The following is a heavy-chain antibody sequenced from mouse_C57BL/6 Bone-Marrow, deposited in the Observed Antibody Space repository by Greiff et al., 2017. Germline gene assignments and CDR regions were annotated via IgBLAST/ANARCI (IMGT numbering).Heavy chain of an antibody. CDR2: FHPYNDDT. J-gene: IGHJ3*01. Sequence: VQLQQSGAELVKPGASVKMSCKASGYTFTTYPIEWMKQNHGKSLEWIGNFHPYNDDTKYNEKFKGKDTLTVEKSSSTVYMELSRLTSDDSAVYYWEIKKYSSYEAWFAYWGQGTLVTVSA. CDR1: GYTFTTYP. D-gene: IGHD1-1*01. CDR3: EIKKYSSYEAWFAY. V-gene: IGHV1-47*01.